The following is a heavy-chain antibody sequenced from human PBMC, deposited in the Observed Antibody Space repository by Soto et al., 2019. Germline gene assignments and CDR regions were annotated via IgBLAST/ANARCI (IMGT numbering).Heavy chain of an antibody. J-gene: IGHJ5*02. CDR1: GFTFSTYS. CDR3: ARDNGLAGPCDP. CDR2: ISYTSTTI. V-gene: IGHV3-48*02. D-gene: IGHD2-21*01. Sequence: GVSLRLSCAASGFTFSTYSMNWVRPAPGKGLEWVSYISYTSTTIYYADSVRGRFTISRDNAKNSLFLQMNSLRDEDTAVYYCARDNGLAGPCDPWGQGTRVSVSS.